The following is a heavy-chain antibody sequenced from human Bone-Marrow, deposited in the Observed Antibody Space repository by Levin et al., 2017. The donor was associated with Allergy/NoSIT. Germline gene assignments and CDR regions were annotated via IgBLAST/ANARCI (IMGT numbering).Heavy chain of an antibody. J-gene: IGHJ4*02. CDR3: ARDQRVAAAGTGSWIDY. Sequence: GGSLRLSCKASGSTFTSYGISWVRQAPGQGLEWMGWISAYNGNTNYAQKLQGRVTMTTDTSTSTAYMELRSLRSDDTAVYYCARDQRVAAAGTGSWIDYWGQGTLVTVSS. V-gene: IGHV1-18*01. CDR1: GSTFTSYG. D-gene: IGHD6-13*01. CDR2: ISAYNGNT.